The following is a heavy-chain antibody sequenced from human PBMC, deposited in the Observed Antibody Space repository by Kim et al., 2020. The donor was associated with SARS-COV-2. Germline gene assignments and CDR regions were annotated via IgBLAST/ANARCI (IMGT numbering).Heavy chain of an antibody. Sequence: SETLSLTCAVSGGSISSSNWWSWVRQPPGKGLEWIGEIYHSGSTNYNPSLKSRVTISVDKSKNQFSLKLSSVTAADTAVYYCASGGQNYDILTGYDWNWFDPWGQGTLVTVSS. CDR2: IYHSGST. CDR1: GGSISSSNW. D-gene: IGHD3-9*01. J-gene: IGHJ5*02. CDR3: ASGGQNYDILTGYDWNWFDP. V-gene: IGHV4-4*02.